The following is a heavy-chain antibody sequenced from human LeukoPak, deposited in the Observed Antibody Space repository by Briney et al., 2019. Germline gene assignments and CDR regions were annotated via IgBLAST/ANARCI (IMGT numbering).Heavy chain of an antibody. CDR2: IYYSGST. V-gene: IGHV4-30-4*01. CDR3: SRGGSYYRAMM. Sequence: SQTLSLTCTVSGGSISSGDYYWSWIRQPPGKGLEWIGYIYYSGSTYYNPSLKSRVTISVDTSKNQFSLNLGSVTAADTAMYYCSRGGSYYRAMMWGQGTMVAVSS. D-gene: IGHD3-10*01. CDR1: GGSISSGDYY. J-gene: IGHJ3*01.